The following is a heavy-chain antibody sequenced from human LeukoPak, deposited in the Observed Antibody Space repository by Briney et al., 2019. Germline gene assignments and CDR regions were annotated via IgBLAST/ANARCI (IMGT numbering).Heavy chain of an antibody. CDR1: GFTFSSYA. CDR3: AKVPSIFGVVPVLFDP. Sequence: GGSLRLSCAASGFTFSSYAMSWVRQALGKGLEWVSAISGSGGSTYYADSVKGRFTISRDNSKNTLYLQMNSLRAEDTAVYYCAKVPSIFGVVPVLFDPWGQGTLVTVSS. J-gene: IGHJ5*02. CDR2: ISGSGGST. V-gene: IGHV3-23*01. D-gene: IGHD3-3*02.